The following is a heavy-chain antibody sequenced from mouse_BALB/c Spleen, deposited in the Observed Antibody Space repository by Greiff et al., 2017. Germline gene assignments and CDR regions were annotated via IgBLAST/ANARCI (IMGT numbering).Heavy chain of an antibody. V-gene: IGHV1-69*02. Sequence: QVQLQQPGAELVRPGASVKLSCKASGYTFTSYWINWVKQRPGQGLEWIGNIYPSDSYTNYNQKFKDKATLTVDKSSSTAHMELLSLTSEDSAVYYCGRGYYGFSWFAYWGQGTLVTVSA. CDR1: GYTFTSYW. CDR2: IYPSDSYT. CDR3: GRGYYGFSWFAY. D-gene: IGHD1-2*01. J-gene: IGHJ3*01.